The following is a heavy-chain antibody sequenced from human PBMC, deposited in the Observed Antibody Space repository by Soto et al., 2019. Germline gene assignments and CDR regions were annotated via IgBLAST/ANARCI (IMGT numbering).Heavy chain of an antibody. D-gene: IGHD2-21*01. CDR1: GYTFIHYY. V-gene: IGHV1-46*01. Sequence: QVQLVQSGAEVKKPGASVKISCKASGYTFIHYYIHWVRQAPGQGLEWMAIINPNGGSTNYAQKFQGRVTVTSDTSTTTVSMELNSLESDDTAVYFFARSLLQGDFWGQGTLVTVSS. CDR2: INPNGGST. J-gene: IGHJ4*02. CDR3: ARSLLQGDF.